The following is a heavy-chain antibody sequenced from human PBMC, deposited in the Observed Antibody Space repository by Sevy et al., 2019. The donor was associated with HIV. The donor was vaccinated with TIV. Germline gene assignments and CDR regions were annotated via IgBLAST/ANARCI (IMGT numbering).Heavy chain of an antibody. CDR2: ISSSGTTL. CDR1: GLTFSDYY. J-gene: IGHJ4*02. V-gene: IGHV3-11*01. D-gene: IGHD5-18*01. CDR3: VGRRYSYTYSWSYHFDY. Sequence: GGSLRLSCAASGLTFSDYYMSWIRQAPGKGLEWLSYISSSGTTLYSADSVKGRFAISRDNAKNSLYLQMNSLRAEDTAVYFCVGRRYSYTYSWSYHFDYWGQGALGTVSS.